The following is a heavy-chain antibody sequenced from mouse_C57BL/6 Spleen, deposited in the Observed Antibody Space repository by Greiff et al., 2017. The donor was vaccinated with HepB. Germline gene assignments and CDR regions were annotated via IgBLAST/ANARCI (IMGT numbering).Heavy chain of an antibody. V-gene: IGHV14-1*01. Sequence: VQLQQSGAELVRPGASVKLSCTASGFNIKDYYMHWVKQRPEQGLEWIGRIDPEDGDTEYAPKFQGKATMTADTSSNTAYLQLSSLTSEDTAVYYCTLLPDYYGSSDWYFDVWGTGTTVTVSS. CDR1: GFNIKDYY. J-gene: IGHJ1*03. D-gene: IGHD1-1*01. CDR2: IDPEDGDT. CDR3: TLLPDYYGSSDWYFDV.